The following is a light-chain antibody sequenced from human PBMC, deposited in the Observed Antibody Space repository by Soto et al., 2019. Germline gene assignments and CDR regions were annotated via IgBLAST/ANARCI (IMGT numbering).Light chain of an antibody. CDR1: QSVSSD. CDR3: QQYNNWPPT. Sequence: IVMTPSPSTLSVSTGERATLSCRASQSVSSDLAWYQQKPGQAPRLLIYGASTRAIGIPARFSGSGSGTEFTLTISSLQSEDFAVYYCQQYNNWPPTFGQGTRLEIK. J-gene: IGKJ5*01. V-gene: IGKV3-15*01. CDR2: GAS.